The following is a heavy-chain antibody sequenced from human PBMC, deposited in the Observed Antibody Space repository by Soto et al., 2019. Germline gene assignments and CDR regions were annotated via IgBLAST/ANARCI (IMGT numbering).Heavy chain of an antibody. J-gene: IGHJ4*02. D-gene: IGHD3-10*01. CDR1: GGSISSGGYY. CDR2: IYYSGST. V-gene: IGHV4-31*03. Sequence: QVQLQESGPGLVKPSQTLSLTCTVSGGSISSGGYYWSWIRQHPGKGLEWIGYIYYSGSTYYTPSLKSRVTISVDTSKNQFSLKLSSVTAADTAVYYCAVEDYGSGSRDYWGQGTLVTVSS. CDR3: AVEDYGSGSRDY.